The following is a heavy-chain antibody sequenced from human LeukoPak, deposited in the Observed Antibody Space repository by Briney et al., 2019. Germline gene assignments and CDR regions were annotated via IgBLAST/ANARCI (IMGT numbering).Heavy chain of an antibody. CDR1: GFTFSSYG. CDR2: IRYDGSNK. D-gene: IGHD1-26*01. J-gene: IGHJ4*02. CDR3: AKYRYSGSYYFDY. Sequence: PGGSLRLSCAASGFTFSSYGMHWVRQAPGKGLEWVAFIRYDGSNKYYADSVKGRFTISRDNSKNTLYLQMNSLRAEDTAVYYCAKYRYSGSYYFDYWGQGTLVTVSS. V-gene: IGHV3-30*02.